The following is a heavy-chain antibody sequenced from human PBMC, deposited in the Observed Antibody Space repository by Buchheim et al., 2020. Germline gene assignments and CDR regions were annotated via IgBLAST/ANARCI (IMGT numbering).Heavy chain of an antibody. CDR1: GYSFTSYW. J-gene: IGHJ5*02. D-gene: IGHD3-22*01. Sequence: EVQLVQSGAEVKKPGESLRISCKGSGYSFTSYWISWVRQMPGKGLEWMGRIDPSDSYTNYSPSLQGHVTISADKSISTAYLQWSSLKASDTAMYYCARTPPHYDSSGYYLNWFDPWGQGTL. CDR2: IDPSDSYT. CDR3: ARTPPHYDSSGYYLNWFDP. V-gene: IGHV5-10-1*03.